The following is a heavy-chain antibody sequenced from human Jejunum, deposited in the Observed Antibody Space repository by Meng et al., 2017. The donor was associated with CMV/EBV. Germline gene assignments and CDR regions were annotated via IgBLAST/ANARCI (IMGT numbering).Heavy chain of an antibody. D-gene: IGHD3-9*01. J-gene: IGHJ3*01. CDR3: ARRSCTTMFCESRDAFDV. CDR2: ISPTSVYR. CDR1: TLNSYG. Sequence: TLNSYGMNWVRQAPGKGLEWVSSISPTSVYRYYAESLQGRFTISRDNANNSVYLQLNSLRAEDTAVYYCARRSCTTMFCESRDAFDVWGQGTMVTVSS. V-gene: IGHV3-21*06.